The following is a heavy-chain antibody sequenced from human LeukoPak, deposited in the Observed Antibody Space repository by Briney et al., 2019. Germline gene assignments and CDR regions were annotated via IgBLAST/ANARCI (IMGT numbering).Heavy chain of an antibody. CDR2: ISSSSSYI. Sequence: GGSLRLSCAASGFTFSSYSMNWVRQAPGKGLEWVSSISSSSSYIYYADSVKGRFTISRDNAKNSLYLQMNSLRAEDTAVYYCAGWIPGEGIAVAGTDAFDIWGQGTMVTVSS. CDR3: AGWIPGEGIAVAGTDAFDI. CDR1: GFTFSSYS. J-gene: IGHJ3*02. D-gene: IGHD6-19*01. V-gene: IGHV3-21*01.